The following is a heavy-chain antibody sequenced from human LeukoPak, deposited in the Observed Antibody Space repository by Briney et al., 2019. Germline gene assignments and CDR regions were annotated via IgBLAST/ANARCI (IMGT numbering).Heavy chain of an antibody. CDR2: IIPIFGTA. Sequence: SVKVSCKASGGTFSSYAISWVRQAPGQGLEWMGGIIPIFGTANYAQKFQGRVTITADESTSTAYMELSSLRSEDAAVYYCARDDGGYSSGWYYFDYWGQGTLVTVSS. J-gene: IGHJ4*02. CDR3: ARDDGGYSSGWYYFDY. D-gene: IGHD6-19*01. CDR1: GGTFSSYA. V-gene: IGHV1-69*13.